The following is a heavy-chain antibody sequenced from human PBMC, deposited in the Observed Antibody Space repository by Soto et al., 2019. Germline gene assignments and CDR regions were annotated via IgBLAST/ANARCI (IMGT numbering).Heavy chain of an antibody. D-gene: IGHD5-12*01. Sequence: EVQLLESGGGLVQPGGSLRLSCAASGFSFSSYAMVWVRQAPGKGLEWVSVISARGGSLYFADSVKGRFTISRDNSKNVLSREMNSLRAEDTATYFCAKGSIEYRASVDNWGQGTLVVVSS. CDR3: AKGSIEYRASVDN. J-gene: IGHJ4*02. CDR2: ISARGGSL. V-gene: IGHV3-23*01. CDR1: GFSFSSYA.